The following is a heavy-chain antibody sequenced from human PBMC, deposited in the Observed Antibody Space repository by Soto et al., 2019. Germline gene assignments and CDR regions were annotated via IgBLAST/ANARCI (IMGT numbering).Heavy chain of an antibody. Sequence: EVQLVESGGGLVQPGGSLRLSCAASGFTFSSYWMHWVRQAPGKGLVWVSRINNDGSSTRYADSVKGRFTISRDNAKNTLDLQMNSLRAEDTAVYYCARPLMVRGVIIGAFHIWGQGTMVTVTS. V-gene: IGHV3-74*01. CDR1: GFTFSSYW. CDR2: INNDGSST. CDR3: ARPLMVRGVIIGAFHI. J-gene: IGHJ3*02. D-gene: IGHD3-10*01.